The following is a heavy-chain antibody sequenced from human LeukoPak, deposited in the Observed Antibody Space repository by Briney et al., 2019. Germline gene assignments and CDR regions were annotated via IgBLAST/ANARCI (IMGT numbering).Heavy chain of an antibody. CDR3: AKDRRAVAGTRFDY. J-gene: IGHJ4*02. CDR1: GFTVSSNY. V-gene: IGHV3-53*01. CDR2: IYSGGST. Sequence: PGGSLRLSCAASGFTVSSNYMSWVRQAPGKGLECVSVIYSGGSTYYADSVKGRFTISRDNSKNTLYLQMNSLRAEDTAVYYCAKDRRAVAGTRFDYWGQGTLVTVSS. D-gene: IGHD6-19*01.